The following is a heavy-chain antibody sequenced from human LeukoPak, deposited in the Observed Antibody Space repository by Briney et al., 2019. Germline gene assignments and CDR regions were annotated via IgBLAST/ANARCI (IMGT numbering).Heavy chain of an antibody. CDR3: AAGYDFRYDAFDI. J-gene: IGHJ3*02. V-gene: IGHV4-34*01. D-gene: IGHD3-3*01. CDR2: INHSGST. CDR1: GGSFSGYY. Sequence: SETLSLTCAVYGGSFSGYYWSWIRQPPGKGLEWIGEINHSGSTNYNPSLKSRVTISVDTSKNQFSPKLSSVTAADTAVYYCAAGYDFRYDAFDIWGQGTMVTVSS.